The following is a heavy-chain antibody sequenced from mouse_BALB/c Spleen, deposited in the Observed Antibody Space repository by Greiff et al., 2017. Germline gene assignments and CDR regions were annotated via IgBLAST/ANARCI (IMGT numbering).Heavy chain of an antibody. CDR1: GFTFSSYT. CDR3: TRGEGSHFDY. CDR2: ISSGGSYT. Sequence: DVMLVESGGGLVKPGGSLKLSCAASGFTFSSYTMSWVRQTPEKKLEWVATISSGGSYTYYPDSVKGRFTISRDNAKNTLYLQMSSLKSEDTAMYYCTRGEGSHFDYWGQGTTLTVSS. V-gene: IGHV5-6-4*01. J-gene: IGHJ2*01.